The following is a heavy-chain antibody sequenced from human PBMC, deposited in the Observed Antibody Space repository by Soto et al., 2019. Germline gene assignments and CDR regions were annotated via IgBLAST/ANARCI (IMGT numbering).Heavy chain of an antibody. CDR2: INAGNGNT. Sequence: ASVKVSCKASGYTFTSYAMHWVRQAPGQRLEWMGWINAGNGNTKYSQKFQGRVTITRDTSASTAYMGLSSLRSEDTAVYYCARSGSGYPIYYYYYGMDVWGQGTTVTVSS. CDR3: ARSGSGYPIYYYYYGMDV. CDR1: GYTFTSYA. V-gene: IGHV1-3*01. D-gene: IGHD3-22*01. J-gene: IGHJ6*02.